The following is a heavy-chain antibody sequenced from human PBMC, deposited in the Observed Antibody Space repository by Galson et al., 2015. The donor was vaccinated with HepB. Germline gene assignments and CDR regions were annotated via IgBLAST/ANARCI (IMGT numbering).Heavy chain of an antibody. V-gene: IGHV1-69*10. D-gene: IGHD5-24*01. CDR1: GGSFSSFA. CDR3: ARGMGDGNNLVRYYYYGLDV. J-gene: IGHJ6*02. Sequence: SVKVSCQASGGSFSSFAISWVRQAPGQGLEWMGGILPVFAIVIYAQKFQDRVPITADTSTRTTTAYMELSSLTSDDTAVYYCARGMGDGNNLVRYYYYGLDVWGQGTTVTVSS. CDR2: ILPVFAIV.